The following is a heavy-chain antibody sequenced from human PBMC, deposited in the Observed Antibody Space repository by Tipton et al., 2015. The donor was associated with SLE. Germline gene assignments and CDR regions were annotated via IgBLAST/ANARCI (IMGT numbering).Heavy chain of an antibody. Sequence: GLVKPSQTLSLTCTVSGDSINSAPSSGRYYWNWIRQPAGKGLEWIGRIYTSGSTHYNPSLKRRLTISVDTSKNQFFLKLKSVTAADTAVYYCASFRDMVQGVIGTFNFWGQGTMVTASS. CDR2: IYTSGST. CDR3: ASFRDMVQGVIGTFNF. CDR1: GDSINSAPSSGRYY. V-gene: IGHV4-61*02. J-gene: IGHJ3*01. D-gene: IGHD3-10*01.